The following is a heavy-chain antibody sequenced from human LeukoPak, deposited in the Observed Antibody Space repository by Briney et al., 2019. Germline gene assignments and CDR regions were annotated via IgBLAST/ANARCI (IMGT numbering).Heavy chain of an antibody. CDR2: IRYDGSNK. J-gene: IGHJ6*03. CDR1: GFTFSSYG. V-gene: IGHV3-30*02. D-gene: IGHD2-2*01. Sequence: GGSLRLSCAASGFTFSSYGMHWVRQAPGKGLEWVAFIRYDGSNKYYADSVKGRFTISRDNSKNTLYLQMNSLRAEDTAVYYCMGRQLLTYCYMDVWGKGTTVTVSS. CDR3: MGRQLLTYCYMDV.